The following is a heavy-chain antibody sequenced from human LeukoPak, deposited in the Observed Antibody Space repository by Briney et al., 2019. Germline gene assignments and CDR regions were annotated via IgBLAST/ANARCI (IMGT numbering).Heavy chain of an antibody. CDR2: IKQDGSEK. CDR3: ARDYGPGSSINY. Sequence: HPGGSLRLSCTAYGFTFSSYWMSWVRQAPGKGLEWVANIKQDGSEKYYVDSVKGRFTISRDNAKNSLYLQMNSLRAEDTAVYYCARDYGPGSSINYWGQGTLVTVSS. J-gene: IGHJ4*02. CDR1: GFTFSSYW. D-gene: IGHD3-10*01. V-gene: IGHV3-7*01.